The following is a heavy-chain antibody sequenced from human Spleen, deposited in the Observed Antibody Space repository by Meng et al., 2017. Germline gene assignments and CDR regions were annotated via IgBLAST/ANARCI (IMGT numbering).Heavy chain of an antibody. CDR1: GYTFTSYY. CDR3: ATTEFTPVRIGHSSGWYNYHYGMDV. D-gene: IGHD6-19*01. CDR2: INPSGSST. Sequence: ASVKVSCKASGYTFTSYYMHWVRQAPGQGLEWMGIINPSGSSTTYAQKFQGRVTMTRDTSTSTVYMELSSLRSEDTAVYYCATTEFTPVRIGHSSGWYNYHYGMDVWGQGTTVTVSS. V-gene: IGHV1-46*01. J-gene: IGHJ6*02.